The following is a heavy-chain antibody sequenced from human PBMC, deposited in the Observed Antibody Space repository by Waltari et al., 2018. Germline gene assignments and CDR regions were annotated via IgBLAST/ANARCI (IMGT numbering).Heavy chain of an antibody. D-gene: IGHD3-16*02. CDR2: IKSKRDGGAT. Sequence: VQLQQWGAGLLKPSETLSLTCSVYGGSFSGYYWSWIRQPPGKGLEWLGRIKSKRDGGATDYSAPVKDRFIISRDDSRNTLYLQMNSLEIEDTAVYYCTTDPRYWGQGTLVTISP. V-gene: IGHV3-15*01. CDR3: TTDPRY. J-gene: IGHJ4*02. CDR1: GGSFSGYY.